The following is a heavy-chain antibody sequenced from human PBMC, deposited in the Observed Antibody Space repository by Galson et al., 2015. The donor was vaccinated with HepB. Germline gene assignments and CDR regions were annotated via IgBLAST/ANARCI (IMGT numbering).Heavy chain of an antibody. Sequence: SLRLSCAASGFTFSDYYMSWIRQAPGKGLEWVSYISSSGNTIYYADSVKGRFTISRDNAKNSLYLQMNSLRAEDTAVYYCARVPMTNHLYYYYYMDVWGKGTTVTVSS. D-gene: IGHD1-14*01. CDR1: GFTFSDYY. CDR3: ARVPMTNHLYYYYYMDV. CDR2: ISSSGNTI. V-gene: IGHV3-11*01. J-gene: IGHJ6*03.